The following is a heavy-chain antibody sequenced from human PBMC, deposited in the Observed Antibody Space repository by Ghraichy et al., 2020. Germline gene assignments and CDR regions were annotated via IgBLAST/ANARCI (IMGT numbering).Heavy chain of an antibody. D-gene: IGHD6-13*01. CDR1: GFTFSDYY. J-gene: IGHJ4*02. Sequence: GGSLRLSCAASGFTFSDYYMSWIRQAPGKGLEWVSYISSSGSTIYYADSVKGRFTISRDNAKNSLYLQMNSLRAEDTAVYYCAGIAADMALGIAAAEDYWGQGTLVTVAS. V-gene: IGHV3-11*01. CDR3: AGIAADMALGIAAAEDY. CDR2: ISSSGSTI.